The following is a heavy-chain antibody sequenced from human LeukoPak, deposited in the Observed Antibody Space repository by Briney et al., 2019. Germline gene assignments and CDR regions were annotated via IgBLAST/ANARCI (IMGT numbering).Heavy chain of an antibody. D-gene: IGHD5-24*01. V-gene: IGHV3-21*04. Sequence: GGSLRLSCAASGFTFSSYSMNWVRQAPGKGLEWVSSISSSSSYIYYADSVKGRFTISRDNSKNTLYLQMNSLRAEDTAVYYCARDDRDGYILIWGQGTLVTVSS. CDR1: GFTFSSYS. CDR2: ISSSSSYI. CDR3: ARDDRDGYILI. J-gene: IGHJ4*02.